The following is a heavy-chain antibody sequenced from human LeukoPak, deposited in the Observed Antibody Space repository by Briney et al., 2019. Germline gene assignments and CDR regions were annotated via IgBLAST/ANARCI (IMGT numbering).Heavy chain of an antibody. CDR1: GFTFSSYA. V-gene: IGHV3-30-3*01. CDR3: ARDRASGSYLPTLDY. CDR2: ISYDGSNK. J-gene: IGHJ4*02. Sequence: PGGSLRLSCAASGFTFSSYAMHWVRQAPGKGLEWVAVISYDGSNKYYADSVKGRFTISRDNSKNTLYLQMNSLRAEDTAAYYCARDRASGSYLPTLDYWGQGTLVTVSS. D-gene: IGHD1-26*01.